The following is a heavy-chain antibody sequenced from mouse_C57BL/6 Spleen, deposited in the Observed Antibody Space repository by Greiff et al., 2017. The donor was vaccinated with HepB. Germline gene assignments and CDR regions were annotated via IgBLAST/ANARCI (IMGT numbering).Heavy chain of an antibody. V-gene: IGHV7-3*01. CDR1: GFTFTDYY. D-gene: IGHD2-1*01. CDR3: ARFYSLFYYAMDY. J-gene: IGHJ4*01. CDR2: IRNKANGYTT. Sequence: DVHLVESGGGLVQPGGSLSLSCAASGFTFTDYYMSWVRQPPGKALEWLGFIRNKANGYTTEYSASVKGRFTISRDNSQSILYLQMNALRAEDSATYYCARFYSLFYYAMDYWGQGTSVTVSS.